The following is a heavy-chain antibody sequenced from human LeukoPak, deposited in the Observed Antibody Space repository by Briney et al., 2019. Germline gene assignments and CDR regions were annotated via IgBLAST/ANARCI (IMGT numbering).Heavy chain of an antibody. CDR3: ARGPNCGGDCYSSDAFDI. CDR2: ISSSSSYI. CDR1: GFTFSSYS. V-gene: IGHV3-21*01. Sequence: GGSLRLSCAASGFTFSSYSMNWVRQAPGKGLEWVSSISSSSSYIYYADSVKGRFTISRDNAKNSLYLQTNSLRAEDTAVYYCARGPNCGGDCYSSDAFDIWGQGTMVTVSS. J-gene: IGHJ3*02. D-gene: IGHD2-21*02.